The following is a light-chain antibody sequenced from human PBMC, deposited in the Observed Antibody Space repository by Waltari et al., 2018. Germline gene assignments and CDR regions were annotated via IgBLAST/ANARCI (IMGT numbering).Light chain of an antibody. CDR2: KAS. CDR1: ESISTW. CDR3: QQYSGNSRT. Sequence: DIQMTQSPSTLSASVGDRVTITCRASESISTWLAWYQQKPGKVPKFLIYKASNLENGVPSRFRGRGSGTEFTLTITSLQPDDFATYYCQQYSGNSRTFGQGTRLDI. V-gene: IGKV1-5*03. J-gene: IGKJ3*01.